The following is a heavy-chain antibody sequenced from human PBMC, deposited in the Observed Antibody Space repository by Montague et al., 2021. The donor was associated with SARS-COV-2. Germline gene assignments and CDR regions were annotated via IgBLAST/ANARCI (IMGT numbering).Heavy chain of an antibody. CDR3: ASLGSPAYCGGDCYLRDYATDV. Sequence: SETLSLTCTVSGGSITPSAYFWSWIRQSPGKGLAWIGTICYSGNTYSNPSLKSRLTISMDTSKSQVSLKINSVTAADTAVYFCASLGSPAYCGGDCYLRDYATDVWGQGTRVTVSS. J-gene: IGHJ6*02. V-gene: IGHV4-39*01. CDR2: ICYSGNT. D-gene: IGHD2-21*02. CDR1: GGSITPSAYF.